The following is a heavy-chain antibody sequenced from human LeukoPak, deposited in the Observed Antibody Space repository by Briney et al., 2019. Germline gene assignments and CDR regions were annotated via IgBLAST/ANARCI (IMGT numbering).Heavy chain of an antibody. V-gene: IGHV1-2*02. J-gene: IGHJ4*02. D-gene: IGHD1-26*01. Sequence: ASVKVSCKSSGYTFTGYYMHWVRQAPGQGLEWMGWINPNSGGTNYAQKFQGRVTMTRDTSISTAYMELSRLRSDDPAVYYCARGLGSYYPYYYFDYWGQGTLVTVSS. CDR1: GYTFTGYY. CDR2: INPNSGGT. CDR3: ARGLGSYYPYYYFDY.